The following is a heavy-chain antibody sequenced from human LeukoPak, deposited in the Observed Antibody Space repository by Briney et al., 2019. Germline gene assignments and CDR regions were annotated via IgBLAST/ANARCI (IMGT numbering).Heavy chain of an antibody. V-gene: IGHV3-30*02. CDR3: AKSPYRGGSSWTEFDY. Sequence: SGGSPRLSCAASGFTFSNYGIHWVRQAPGKGLEWVAFIRYDGSDKYYADSVKGRFTISRDSSKNTVYLQMNSLRDEDTAVYYCAKSPYRGGSSWTEFDYWGQGTLVTVSS. CDR2: IRYDGSDK. D-gene: IGHD6-13*01. J-gene: IGHJ4*02. CDR1: GFTFSNYG.